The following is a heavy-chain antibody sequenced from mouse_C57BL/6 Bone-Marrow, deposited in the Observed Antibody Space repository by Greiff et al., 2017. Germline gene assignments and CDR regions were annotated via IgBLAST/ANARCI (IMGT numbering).Heavy chain of an antibody. CDR2: IHPNSGST. D-gene: IGHD1-1*01. J-gene: IGHJ2*01. CDR1: GYTFTSYW. CDR3: ARRGSYYGSSPYYFDY. V-gene: IGHV1-64*01. Sequence: VQLQQPGAELVKPGASVKLSCKASGYTFTSYWMHWVKQRPGQGLEWLGMIHPNSGSTNYNEKFKSKATLTVDKSSSTAYMQLSSLTSEDSAVYYCARRGSYYGSSPYYFDYWGQGTTLTVSS.